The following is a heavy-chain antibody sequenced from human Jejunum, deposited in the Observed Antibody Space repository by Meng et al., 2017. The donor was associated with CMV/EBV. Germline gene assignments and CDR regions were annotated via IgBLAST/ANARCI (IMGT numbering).Heavy chain of an antibody. J-gene: IGHJ4*02. Sequence: SGFTVSIYEMNWVRQAPGKGLEWVSYISSSGSSIYYADSVKGRFTISRDNAKNSLYLQMNSLRAEDTAVYYCAREDSSGWVFDYWGQGTLVTVSS. V-gene: IGHV3-48*03. CDR1: GFTVSIYE. CDR3: AREDSSGWVFDY. D-gene: IGHD6-19*01. CDR2: ISSSGSSI.